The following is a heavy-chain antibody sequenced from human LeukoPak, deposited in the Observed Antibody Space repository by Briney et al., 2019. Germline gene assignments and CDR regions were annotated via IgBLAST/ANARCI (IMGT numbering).Heavy chain of an antibody. D-gene: IGHD4-17*01. Sequence: GGSLRLSCATSGFIFSNAWMSWVRQAPGKGLEWVSGISGSGASTYYADSVKGRFTISRDNSKNTLYLQMNSLRAEDTAVYYYAKDREDYGDYGVLDFWGQGTLVTVSS. CDR1: GFIFSNAW. CDR3: AKDREDYGDYGVLDF. CDR2: ISGSGAST. J-gene: IGHJ4*02. V-gene: IGHV3-23*01.